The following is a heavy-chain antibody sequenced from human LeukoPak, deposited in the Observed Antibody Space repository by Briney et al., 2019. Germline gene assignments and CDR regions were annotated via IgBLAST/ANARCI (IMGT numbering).Heavy chain of an antibody. CDR1: GGSFSGYY. V-gene: IGHV4-34*01. CDR2: INHSGST. CDR3: ARSDYYGSGSYYKRVGMDV. Sequence: PSETLSLTCAVYGGSFSGYYWSWIRQPPGKGLEWIGEINHSGSTNYNPSLKSRVTISVDTSKNQFSLKLSSVTAADTAVYYCARSDYYGSGSYYKRVGMDVWGQGTTVTVSS. D-gene: IGHD3-10*01. J-gene: IGHJ6*02.